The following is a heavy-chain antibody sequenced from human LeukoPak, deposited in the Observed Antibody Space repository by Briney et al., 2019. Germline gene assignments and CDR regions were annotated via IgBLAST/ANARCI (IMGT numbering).Heavy chain of an antibody. CDR1: GFTFSSYG. V-gene: IGHV3-30*18. J-gene: IGHJ6*02. D-gene: IGHD1-26*01. CDR2: ISYDGSNK. CDR3: AKEWPWENFYYGMNV. Sequence: GGSLRLSCAASGFTFSSYGMYWVRQAPGKGLEWVAIISYDGSNKYHADSVKGRFTISRDNSKKTLYLQMNSLGAEDTAVYYCAKEWPWENFYYGMNVWGQGTTVTVSS.